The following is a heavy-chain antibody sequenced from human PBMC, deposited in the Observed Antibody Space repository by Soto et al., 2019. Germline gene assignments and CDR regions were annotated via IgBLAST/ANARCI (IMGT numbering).Heavy chain of an antibody. CDR1: GFTFSSYA. D-gene: IGHD3-22*01. V-gene: IGHV3-23*01. Sequence: PGGSLRLSCAASGFTFSSYAMSWVRQAPGKGLEWVSAISGSGGSTYYADSVKGRFTISRDNSKNTLYLQMNSLRAEDTAVYYCAKEGYYDSSGYYRLYYFDYWGQGTLVTVSS. J-gene: IGHJ4*02. CDR3: AKEGYYDSSGYYRLYYFDY. CDR2: ISGSGGST.